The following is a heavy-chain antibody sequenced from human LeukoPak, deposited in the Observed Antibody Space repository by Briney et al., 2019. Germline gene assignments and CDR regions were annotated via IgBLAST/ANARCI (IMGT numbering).Heavy chain of an antibody. CDR2: ISGSGGST. CDR3: AKDEGITMVRGVIADAFDI. D-gene: IGHD3-10*01. V-gene: IGHV3-23*01. Sequence: GGSLRLSCAASGFTFSSYAMSWVRQAPGKGLEWVSAISGSGGSTYYADSVKGRFTISRDNSKNTLYLQMNSLRAEDTAVYYCAKDEGITMVRGVIADAFDIWGQGTMVTVSS. J-gene: IGHJ3*02. CDR1: GFTFSSYA.